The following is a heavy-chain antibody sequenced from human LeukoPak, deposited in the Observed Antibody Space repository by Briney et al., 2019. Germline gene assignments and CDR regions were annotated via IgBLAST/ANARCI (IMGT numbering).Heavy chain of an antibody. CDR1: GYTFTSYA. V-gene: IGHV1-3*01. J-gene: IGHJ6*04. Sequence: GASVKVSCKASGYTFTSYAMHWVSQAPGQRLEWMGWINAGNGNTKYSQKFQGRVTITRDTSVSTAYMELSSLRSEDTAVYYCASGYYYGSGSYAGMDVWGKGTTVTVSS. CDR2: INAGNGNT. CDR3: ASGYYYGSGSYAGMDV. D-gene: IGHD3-10*01.